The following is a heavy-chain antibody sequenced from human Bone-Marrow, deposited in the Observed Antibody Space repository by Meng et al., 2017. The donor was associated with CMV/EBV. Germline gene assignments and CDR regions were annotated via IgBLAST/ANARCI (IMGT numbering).Heavy chain of an antibody. D-gene: IGHD5-12*01. CDR1: GYAFTSFA. CDR2: INAGNGNT. Sequence: QVQLVQSGAEVKKPGASVKVSCRASGYAFTSFAMHWVRQAPGQRLEWMGWINAGNGNTKYSQNFQGRVTITRDTSANTASMELSSLRSEDTAVYYCARGAGEWLRIFDYWGQGTLVTVSS. J-gene: IGHJ4*02. V-gene: IGHV1-3*01. CDR3: ARGAGEWLRIFDY.